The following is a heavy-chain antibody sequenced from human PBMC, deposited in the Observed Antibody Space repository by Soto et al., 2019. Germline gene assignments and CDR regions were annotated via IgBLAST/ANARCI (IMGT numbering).Heavy chain of an antibody. CDR3: ARDRCTTDRCYTHHFDV. J-gene: IGHJ6*02. CDR1: GYTFTSYG. Sequence: QVQLVQSGGEVTKPGASVKVSCKSSGYTFTSYGVSWVRRAPGQGLEWLGWISVYTGNTKQAQKFQDRVTLTTEASTGTASLELRNLRSDDTAVYYCARDRCTTDRCYTHHFDVWGQGTTVTVSS. CDR2: ISVYTGNT. D-gene: IGHD2-8*01. V-gene: IGHV1-18*04.